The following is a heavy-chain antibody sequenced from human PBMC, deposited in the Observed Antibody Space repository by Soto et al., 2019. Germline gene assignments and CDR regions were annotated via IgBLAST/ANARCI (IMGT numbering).Heavy chain of an antibody. J-gene: IGHJ4*02. CDR1: GYTFTSYG. D-gene: IGHD3-3*01. V-gene: IGHV1-18*04. Sequence: QVQLVQSAAEVKKRGASVKVSCKTSGYTFTSYGISWVRQAPGQGLEWMGWISTYNGNTNYAQKFQGRATMTTDTSTTTAYMELRSLKSDDTAVYYCARLLFLEWFDDYWGQGTLVTVSS. CDR3: ARLLFLEWFDDY. CDR2: ISTYNGNT.